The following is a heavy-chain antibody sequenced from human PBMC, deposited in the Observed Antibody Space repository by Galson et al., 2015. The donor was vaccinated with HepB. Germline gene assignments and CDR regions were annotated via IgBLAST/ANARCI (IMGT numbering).Heavy chain of an antibody. CDR2: INSDGSTA. V-gene: IGHV3-74*01. D-gene: IGHD5-24*01. CDR3: TRGTADNFDT. Sequence: SLRLSCAASGYVLRAYWAHWVRHVPGKGLVWVARINSDGSTAKYADAVRGRFTISRDNTKDMMYLQMDSLRVDDTAIYFCTRGTADNFDTWGHGTLVSVSS. J-gene: IGHJ4*01. CDR1: GYVLRAYW.